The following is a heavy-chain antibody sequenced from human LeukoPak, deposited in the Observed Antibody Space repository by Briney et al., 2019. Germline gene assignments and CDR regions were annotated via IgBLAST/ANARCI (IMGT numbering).Heavy chain of an antibody. Sequence: ASVKVSCKASGYTFTGYYMHWVRQAPGQGLEWMGWINPNSGGTNYAQKFQGRVTMTRDTSISTAYMELSRLRSDDTAVYYCASRITPGEYQLHDFDYWGQGTLVTVSS. V-gene: IGHV1-2*02. CDR1: GYTFTGYY. CDR3: ASRITPGEYQLHDFDY. J-gene: IGHJ4*02. D-gene: IGHD2-2*01. CDR2: INPNSGGT.